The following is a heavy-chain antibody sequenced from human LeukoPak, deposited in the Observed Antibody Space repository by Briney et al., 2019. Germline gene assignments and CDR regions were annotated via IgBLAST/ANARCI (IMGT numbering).Heavy chain of an antibody. CDR1: GFTFSSYS. CDR2: ISSSSSYI. V-gene: IGHV3-21*04. CDR3: ARDLLGYCSGGSCPNPNWFDP. J-gene: IGHJ5*02. D-gene: IGHD2-15*01. Sequence: GGPLRLSCAASGFTFSSYSMNWVRQAPGKGLEWVSSISSSSSYIYYADSVKGRFTISRDNAKNSLYLQMNSLRAEDTALYYCARDLLGYCSGGSCPNPNWFDPWGQGTLVTVSS.